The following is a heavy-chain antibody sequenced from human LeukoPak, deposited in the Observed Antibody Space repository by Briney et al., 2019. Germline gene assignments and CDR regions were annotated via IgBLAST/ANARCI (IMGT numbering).Heavy chain of an antibody. J-gene: IGHJ3*02. V-gene: IGHV3-23*01. CDR3: AKALTSGWYLDALNI. CDR1: GFTFSSYA. D-gene: IGHD6-19*01. CDR2: ISGSGGST. Sequence: GGSLRLSCAASGFTFSSYAMSWVRQAPGKGLEWVSAISGSGGSTYYADSVKGRFTISRDNSKNTLFLEMNSLRAEDTAVYYCAKALTSGWYLDALNIWGQGTMVTVSS.